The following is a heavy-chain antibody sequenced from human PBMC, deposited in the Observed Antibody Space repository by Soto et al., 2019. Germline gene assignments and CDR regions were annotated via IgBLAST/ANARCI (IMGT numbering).Heavy chain of an antibody. Sequence: SQTLSLTCAISGDSVSSNSAAWNWIRQSPSRGLEWLGRTYYRSKWYNDYAVSVKSRITINPDTSKNQLSLQLNSVTPEDTAVYYCAREAARRFGAVIWFDPWGQGTLVTVSS. V-gene: IGHV6-1*01. CDR3: AREAARRFGAVIWFDP. J-gene: IGHJ5*02. CDR2: TYYRSKWYN. CDR1: GDSVSSNSAA. D-gene: IGHD6-6*01.